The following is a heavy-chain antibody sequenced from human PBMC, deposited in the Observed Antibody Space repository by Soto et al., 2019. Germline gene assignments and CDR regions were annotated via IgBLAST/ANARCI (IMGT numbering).Heavy chain of an antibody. CDR1: GFTFSSYA. V-gene: IGHV3-23*01. CDR3: AKRGSRYFDY. J-gene: IGHJ4*02. Sequence: PGGSLRLSCAASGFTFSSYAMSWVRQAPGKGLEWVSTISDGGGSRFYGDSVKGRFTISRDDSESTLYLQMNSLRAEDTAVYYCAKRGSRYFDYLGQRTLVTVSS. CDR2: ISDGGGSR.